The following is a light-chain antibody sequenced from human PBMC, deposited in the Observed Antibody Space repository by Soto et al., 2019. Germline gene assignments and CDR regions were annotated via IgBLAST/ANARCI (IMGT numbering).Light chain of an antibody. CDR1: QSVSSY. CDR3: QQRSNWPRT. CDR2: DAS. J-gene: IGKJ1*01. Sequence: EIVLTQSPATLSLSPGERDTLSCRASQSVSSYLAWYQQKPGQAPRLLIYDASNRATGIPARFSGSGSGTDLTLTIIILAPEDFAVYYCQQRSNWPRTFGQGTKVDIK. V-gene: IGKV3-11*01.